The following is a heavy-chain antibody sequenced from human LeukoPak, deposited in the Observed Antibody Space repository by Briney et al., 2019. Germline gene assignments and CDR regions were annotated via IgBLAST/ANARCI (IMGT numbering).Heavy chain of an antibody. CDR2: ISAYNGNT. Sequence: EASVKVSCKASGHTFTSYGISWVRQAPGQGLEWMGWISAYNGNTNYAQKLQGRVTMTTDTSTSTAYMELRSLRSDDTAVYYCASSDTAMVTGAFDIWGQGTMVTVPS. J-gene: IGHJ3*02. V-gene: IGHV1-18*01. D-gene: IGHD5-18*01. CDR1: GHTFTSYG. CDR3: ASSDTAMVTGAFDI.